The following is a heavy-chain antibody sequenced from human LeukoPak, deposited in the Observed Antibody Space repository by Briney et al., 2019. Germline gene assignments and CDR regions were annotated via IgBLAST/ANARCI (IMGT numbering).Heavy chain of an antibody. D-gene: IGHD6-19*01. V-gene: IGHV3-30*03. Sequence: PGGSLRLSCAASGFTFSSYGMHWVRQAPGKGLEWVATTTNDGRNKFSADSVKGRFTISRDSSKNKMYVQMNSLRADDTAVYYCARVRSSGVYYNYALDVWGRGTTVTVSS. CDR1: GFTFSSYG. J-gene: IGHJ6*02. CDR2: TTNDGRNK. CDR3: ARVRSSGVYYNYALDV.